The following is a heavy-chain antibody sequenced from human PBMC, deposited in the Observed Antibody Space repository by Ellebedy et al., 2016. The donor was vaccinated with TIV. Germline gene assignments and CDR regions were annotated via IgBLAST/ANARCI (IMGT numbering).Heavy chain of an antibody. Sequence: GESLKISCAASGFTFTSYAMTWLRQAPGKGLEWVSTASDSGVRTYYADSVKGRFTISRDNSKNTLYLQMNSLRAEDTAVYYCAKSTSSVSTSCPDYWGQGTLVTVAS. D-gene: IGHD2-2*01. CDR1: GFTFTSYA. J-gene: IGHJ4*02. V-gene: IGHV3-23*01. CDR3: AKSTSSVSTSCPDY. CDR2: ASDSGVRT.